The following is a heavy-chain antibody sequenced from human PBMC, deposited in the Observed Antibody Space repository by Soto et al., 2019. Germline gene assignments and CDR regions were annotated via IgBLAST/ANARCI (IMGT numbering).Heavy chain of an antibody. J-gene: IGHJ6*02. CDR3: ARDXHYNWNYNSYYYYGMDV. CDR2: IIPIFGTA. D-gene: IGHD1-7*01. CDR1: GGTFSSYA. V-gene: IGHV1-69*13. Sequence: GASVKVSCKASGGTFSSYAISWVRQAPGQGLEWMGGIIPIFGTANYAQKFQGRVTITADESTSTAYMELSSLRSEDTAVYYCARDXHYNWNYNSYYYYGMDVWGQGTTVTVSS.